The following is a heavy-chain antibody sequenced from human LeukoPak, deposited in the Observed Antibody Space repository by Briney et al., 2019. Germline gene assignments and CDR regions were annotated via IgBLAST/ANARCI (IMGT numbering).Heavy chain of an antibody. CDR3: ARDLTYEGESGMDV. V-gene: IGHV3-33*01. CDR1: GFTFRSYG. D-gene: IGHD3-16*01. Sequence: GGSLRLSCAASGFTFRSYGMHWVRLAPGKGLEWVAVIWSDEDHKYYADSVKGRFTISRDNSKNTLYLQMDSLRAEDTAVYYCARDLTYEGESGMDVWGQGTTLTVSS. J-gene: IGHJ6*02. CDR2: IWSDEDHK.